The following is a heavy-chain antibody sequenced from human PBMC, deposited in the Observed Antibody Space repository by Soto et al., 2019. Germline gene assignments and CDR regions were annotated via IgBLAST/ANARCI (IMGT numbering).Heavy chain of an antibody. D-gene: IGHD6-6*01. J-gene: IGHJ6*03. Sequence: EVQLVESGGGLAQPGGSLKLSCAASGFTFSSDAMDWVRQAPGKGLEYVSGISSNGIGTYYASSVKGRFTISRDNSRDTVYLQMDRLRHEDMAVYYCARRARADYYYMDVWGKGTTVTVS. CDR3: ARRARADYYYMDV. CDR1: GFTFSSDA. V-gene: IGHV3-64*01. CDR2: ISSNGIGT.